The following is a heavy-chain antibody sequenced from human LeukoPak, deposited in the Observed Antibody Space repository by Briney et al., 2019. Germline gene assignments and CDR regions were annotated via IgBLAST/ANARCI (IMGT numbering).Heavy chain of an antibody. CDR3: ARVGDGYNVVLYYFDY. D-gene: IGHD5-24*01. V-gene: IGHV1-8*01. Sequence: ASVKVSCKASGYTFTSYDINWVRQATGQGLEWMGWMNLNSGNTGYAQKFQGRVTMTRNTSISTAYMELSSLRSEDTAVYYCARVGDGYNVVLYYFDYWGQGTLVTVSS. CDR1: GYTFTSYD. J-gene: IGHJ4*02. CDR2: MNLNSGNT.